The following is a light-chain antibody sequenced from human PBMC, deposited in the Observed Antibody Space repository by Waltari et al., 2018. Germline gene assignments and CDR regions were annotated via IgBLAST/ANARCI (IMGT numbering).Light chain of an antibody. V-gene: IGKV1-NL1*01. CDR1: QYISDS. CDR3: QQYYFTPYT. J-gene: IGKJ2*01. Sequence: DIQMTQSTSSQSASVGDRVTISCRASQYISDSLAWYKQKPVKTPKLLLSAASRLKSGVPPRFSGSASGTVYTLTISSLQPDDFATYYCQQYYFTPYTFGQGTKLEIK. CDR2: AAS.